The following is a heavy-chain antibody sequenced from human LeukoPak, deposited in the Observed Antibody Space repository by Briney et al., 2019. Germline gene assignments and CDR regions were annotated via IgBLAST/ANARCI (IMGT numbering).Heavy chain of an antibody. Sequence: GGSLRLSCAASGFIVSSNYMSWVRQVPGKGLEWVSVIYSGDTAFYADSVKGRFTVSRDNSRNTLYLQMNSLRAEDTAVYYCAKRRITMIVAVFDYWGQGTLVTVSS. CDR3: AKRRITMIVAVFDY. V-gene: IGHV3-53*01. J-gene: IGHJ4*02. CDR1: GFIVSSNY. CDR2: IYSGDTA. D-gene: IGHD3-22*01.